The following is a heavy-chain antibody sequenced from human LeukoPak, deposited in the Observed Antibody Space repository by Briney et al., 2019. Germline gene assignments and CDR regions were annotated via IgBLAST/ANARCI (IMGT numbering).Heavy chain of an antibody. CDR1: GGSISSITYY. CDR2: IHYSGST. Sequence: PSETLSLTCTVSGGSISSITYYWGWIRQPPGKGLEWIGSIHYSGSTYYNPSLRSRVTISVDTSKNQLSLRLSSVTAADTAIYYCAGLYNGKRPPDYWGQGTLVTVSS. V-gene: IGHV4-39*01. J-gene: IGHJ4*02. D-gene: IGHD1-14*01. CDR3: AGLYNGKRPPDY.